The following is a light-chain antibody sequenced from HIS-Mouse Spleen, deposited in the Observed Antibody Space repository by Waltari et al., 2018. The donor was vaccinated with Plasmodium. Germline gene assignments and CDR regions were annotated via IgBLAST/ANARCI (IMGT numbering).Light chain of an antibody. CDR1: SSDVGSYTL. Sequence: QSALTQPASVSGSPGQSITISCTGTSSDVGSYTLVSWYPQHPGKAPKRMIYGVSKRPSGVSNRVSGSKSGNTASLTISGLQAEDEADYYCCSYASSSTWVFGGGTKLTVL. CDR2: GVS. J-gene: IGLJ3*02. V-gene: IGLV2-23*02. CDR3: CSYASSSTWV.